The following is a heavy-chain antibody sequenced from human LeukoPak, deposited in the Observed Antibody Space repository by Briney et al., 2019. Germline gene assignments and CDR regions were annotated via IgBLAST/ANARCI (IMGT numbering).Heavy chain of an antibody. CDR3: ASDGVTGNTHWFDP. CDR1: GGTFSSYA. Sequence: SVTVSFKSSGGTFSSYAISWVRQAPGQGLEWMGGIIPIFGTANYAQKFQGRVTITTDESTSTAYMELSSLRSEDTAVYYCASDGVTGNTHWFDPWGQGTLVTVSS. D-gene: IGHD1-7*01. J-gene: IGHJ5*02. CDR2: IIPIFGTA. V-gene: IGHV1-69*05.